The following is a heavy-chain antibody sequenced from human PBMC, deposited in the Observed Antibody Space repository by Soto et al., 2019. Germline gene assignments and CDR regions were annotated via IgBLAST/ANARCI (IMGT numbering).Heavy chain of an antibody. CDR3: AHDPTRGSWYTPSILRQWLTSFDY. Sequence: QITLKESGPTLVKPTQTLTLTCTFSGFSLSTSGVGVGWIRQPPGKALEWLALIYWDDDKRYSPSLKSRITNAKDTNKSLVILTKTNMSPVYTATYCCAHDPTRGSWYTPSILRQWLTSFDYWGQGTLVTVSS. V-gene: IGHV2-5*02. CDR2: IYWDDDK. J-gene: IGHJ4*02. CDR1: GFSLSTSGVG. D-gene: IGHD6-13*01.